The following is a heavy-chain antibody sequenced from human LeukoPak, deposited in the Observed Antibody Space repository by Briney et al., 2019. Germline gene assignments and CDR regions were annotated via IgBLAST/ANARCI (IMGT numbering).Heavy chain of an antibody. V-gene: IGHV3-48*01. D-gene: IGHD6-13*01. CDR2: ISSSSSTI. J-gene: IGHJ4*02. CDR1: GFTFSSYG. Sequence: GGSLRLSCAASGFTFSSYGMHWVRQAPGKGLEWVSYISSSSSTIYYADSVKGRFTISRDNAKNSLYLQMNSLRAEDTAVYYCARGSSWLDYWGQGTLVTVSS. CDR3: ARGSSWLDY.